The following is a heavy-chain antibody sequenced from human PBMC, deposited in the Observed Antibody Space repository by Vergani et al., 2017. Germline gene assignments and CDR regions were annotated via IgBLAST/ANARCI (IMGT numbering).Heavy chain of an antibody. CDR1: GGTFSSYA. CDR3: AFTYPRVVAAHLVGMDV. V-gene: IGHV1-69*01. CDR2: IIPIFGTA. D-gene: IGHD2-15*01. Sequence: QVQLVQSGAEVKKPGSSVKVSCKASGGTFSSYAISWVRQAPGQGLEWMGGIIPIFGTANYAQKFQGRVTITADESTSTAYMELSSLRSEDTAVYYCAFTYPRVVAAHLVGMDVWGQGTTVTVSS. J-gene: IGHJ6*02.